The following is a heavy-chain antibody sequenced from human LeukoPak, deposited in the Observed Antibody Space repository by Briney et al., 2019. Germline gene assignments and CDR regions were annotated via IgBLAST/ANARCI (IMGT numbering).Heavy chain of an antibody. Sequence: GGSLRLSCAASGFTFSSYGMHWVRQAPGKGLEWVAVIWYDGSNKYYGDSVKGRFTISRDNAKDTLYLQMNSLRAEDTAVYYCARTVGSRDYWGQGTLVTVSS. J-gene: IGHJ4*02. CDR3: ARTVGSRDY. CDR1: GFTFSSYG. CDR2: IWYDGSNK. V-gene: IGHV3-33*03. D-gene: IGHD3/OR15-3a*01.